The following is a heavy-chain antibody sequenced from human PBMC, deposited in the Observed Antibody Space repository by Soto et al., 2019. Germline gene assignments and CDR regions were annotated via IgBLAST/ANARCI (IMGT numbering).Heavy chain of an antibody. D-gene: IGHD6-13*01. CDR2: ITGSGGFK. V-gene: IGHV3-23*01. CDR1: GFTFSNYA. Sequence: EVQLLESGGGLVQPGGSLRLSCAASGFTFSNYAMTWVRQAPGKGLEWVSVITGSGGFKYFVDSVKGRLTISRDNSKNTVYSQMNGLRAEDTAVYYCARRPLTSAGLDSWGQGTLVTVSS. J-gene: IGHJ4*02. CDR3: ARRPLTSAGLDS.